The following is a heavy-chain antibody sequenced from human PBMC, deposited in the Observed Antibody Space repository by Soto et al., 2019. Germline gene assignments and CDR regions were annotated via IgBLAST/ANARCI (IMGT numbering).Heavy chain of an antibody. Sequence: GGSLRLSCAASGFTFSSYSMNWVRQAPGKGLEWVSSISSSSSYIYYADSVKGRFTISRDNAKNSLYLQMNSLRAEDTAVYYCARDSQQLVQDGHGWFDPWGQGTLVTVSS. CDR1: GFTFSSYS. CDR3: ARDSQQLVQDGHGWFDP. V-gene: IGHV3-21*01. D-gene: IGHD6-13*01. J-gene: IGHJ5*02. CDR2: ISSSSSYI.